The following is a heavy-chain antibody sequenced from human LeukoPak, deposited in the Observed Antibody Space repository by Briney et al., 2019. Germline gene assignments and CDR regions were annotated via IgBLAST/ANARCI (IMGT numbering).Heavy chain of an antibody. CDR2: IKYDDSDT. V-gene: IGHV3-74*01. D-gene: IGHD5-12*01. CDR3: TTIRPDY. J-gene: IGHJ4*02. CDR1: GFTFSSYW. Sequence: GGSPRLSCAASGFTFSSYWMHWVRQAPGKGLVWVSRIKYDDSDTHYADSVKGRFTISRDNAKNTLYLQMNSLSAEDTAVYYCTTIRPDYWGQGTLVTVSS.